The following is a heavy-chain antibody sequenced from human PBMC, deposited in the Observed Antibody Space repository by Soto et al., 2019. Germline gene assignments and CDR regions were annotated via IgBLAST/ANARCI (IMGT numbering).Heavy chain of an antibody. V-gene: IGHV1-18*01. CDR1: GYIFVNCG. D-gene: IGHD3-16*01. CDR3: VMVDNYVTPTPQDV. CDR2: ISPYTGNT. J-gene: IGHJ6*02. Sequence: QVQLVQSGDEVKKPGASVKVACKAYGYIFVNCGIAWVRQALGRGLEWMGWISPYTGNTHSATKIQGRLTMTTDTSTSTAYMDLGSLTSDDTAVYYCVMVDNYVTPTPQDVWGQGTTVTVSS.